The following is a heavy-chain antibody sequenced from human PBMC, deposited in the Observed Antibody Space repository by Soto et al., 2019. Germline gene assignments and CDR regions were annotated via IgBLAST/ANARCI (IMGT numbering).Heavy chain of an antibody. J-gene: IGHJ4*02. CDR2: MNPNSGNT. CDR1: GYAFTSYD. Sequence: GSVKVSFKTCGYAFTSYDINWVRQATGQGLEWIAWMNPNSGNTGYAQKFQGRVTMTRNTSISTAYMELSSLRSEDTAVYYCAREGHRLLDYWGQGTMVTGSS. V-gene: IGHV1-8*01. CDR3: AREGHRLLDY.